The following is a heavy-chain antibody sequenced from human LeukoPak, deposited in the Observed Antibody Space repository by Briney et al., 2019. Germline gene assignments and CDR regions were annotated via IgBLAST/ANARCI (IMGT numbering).Heavy chain of an antibody. CDR3: AKEPLQGGYYHYGMDV. Sequence: PGASLRLSCAASGFTFSSYAMSWVRQAPGKGLEWVSAISGSGGSTYYADSVKGRFTISRDNSKNTLYLQMNSLRAEDTAVYYCAKEPLQGGYYHYGMDVWGQGTTVTVSS. D-gene: IGHD1-1*01. CDR2: ISGSGGST. J-gene: IGHJ6*02. V-gene: IGHV3-23*01. CDR1: GFTFSSYA.